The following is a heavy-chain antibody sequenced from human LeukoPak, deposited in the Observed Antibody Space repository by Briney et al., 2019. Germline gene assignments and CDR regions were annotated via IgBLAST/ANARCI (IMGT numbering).Heavy chain of an antibody. V-gene: IGHV1-69*01. CDR1: GGTFSSYA. J-gene: IGHJ4*02. D-gene: IGHD2-21*01. Sequence: SVKVSCKASGGTFSSYAISWVRQAPGRGLEWMGGIIPIFGTANYAQKFQGRVTITADESTSTAYMELSSLRSEDTAVYYCARNQQAYCGGDCYQYYFDYWGQGTLVTVSS. CDR2: IIPIFGTA. CDR3: ARNQQAYCGGDCYQYYFDY.